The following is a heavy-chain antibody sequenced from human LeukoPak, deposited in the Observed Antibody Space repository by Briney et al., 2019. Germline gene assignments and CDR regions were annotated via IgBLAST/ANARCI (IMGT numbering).Heavy chain of an antibody. CDR3: ARDPGCSSTSCYTRGDY. D-gene: IGHD2-2*02. J-gene: IGHJ4*02. CDR2: ISSSSSYI. CDR1: GFPFSSYS. V-gene: IGHV3-21*01. Sequence: GSLGLSCAASGFPFSSYSMNWVRQAPGKGLEWISSISSSSSYIYYADSVKGRFTISRDNAKNSLYLQMNSLRAEDTAVYYCARDPGCSSTSCYTRGDYWGQGTLVTVSS.